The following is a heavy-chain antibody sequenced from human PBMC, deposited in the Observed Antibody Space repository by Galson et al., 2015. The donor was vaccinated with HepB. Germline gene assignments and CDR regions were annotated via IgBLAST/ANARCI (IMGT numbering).Heavy chain of an antibody. CDR3: ARRAARDTFDV. V-gene: IGHV4-39*01. Sequence: LSLTCTVSGGSISSSNYFWGWIRQPPGKGLEWIGSIYNSGSTNYNPSLKSRVTISVDTPENQFSLKLSSVTAADTAVYYCARRAARDTFDVWGHGTMVTVSS. CDR2: IYNSGST. CDR1: GGSISSSNYF. J-gene: IGHJ3*01. D-gene: IGHD2-15*01.